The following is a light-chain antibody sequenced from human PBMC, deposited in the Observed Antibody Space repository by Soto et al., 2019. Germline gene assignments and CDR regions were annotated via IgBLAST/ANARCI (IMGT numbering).Light chain of an antibody. V-gene: IGKV1-8*01. CDR2: AAS. J-gene: IGKJ1*01. CDR3: QQSYNYPAT. Sequence: AIRMTQSPSSFSASTGDRVTITCRASQDVSSYLAWYQQKPGQAPELLIYAASTLQTGVPSRFSGSGSGTDFTLTISTLQSEDFATYYCQQSYNYPATFGQGTKVEI. CDR1: QDVSSY.